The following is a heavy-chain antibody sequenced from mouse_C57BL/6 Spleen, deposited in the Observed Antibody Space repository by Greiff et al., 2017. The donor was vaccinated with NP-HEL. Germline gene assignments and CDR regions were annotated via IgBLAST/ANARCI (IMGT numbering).Heavy chain of an antibody. D-gene: IGHD3-2*02. CDR1: GYTFTSYW. V-gene: IGHV1-64*01. CDR2: IHPNSGST. Sequence: QVQLQQPGAELVKPGASVKLSCKASGYTFTSYWMHWVKQRPGQGLEWIGMIHPNSGSTNYNEKFKSKATLTVDKSSSTAYMQLSSLTSEDSAVYYCAREGGNSSGSFDYWGQGTTLTVSS. CDR3: AREGGNSSGSFDY. J-gene: IGHJ2*01.